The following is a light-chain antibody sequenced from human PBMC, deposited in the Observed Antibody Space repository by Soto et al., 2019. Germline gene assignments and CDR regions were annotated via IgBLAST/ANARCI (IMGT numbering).Light chain of an antibody. CDR2: DVS. CDR3: RSYTSSSTLV. V-gene: IGLV2-14*01. J-gene: IGLJ2*01. CDR1: SSDVGGYNY. Sequence: QSALTQPASVSGSPGQSITISCTGTSSDVGGYNYVSWYQQHPGKAPKLMIYDVSNRPSGVSNRFSGSKSGNTASLTISGLQAADEADYHCRSYTSSSTLVFGGGTKVTVL.